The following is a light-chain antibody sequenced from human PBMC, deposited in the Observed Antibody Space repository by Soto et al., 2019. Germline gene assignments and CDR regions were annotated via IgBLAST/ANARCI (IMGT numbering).Light chain of an antibody. CDR3: SSYRRASTLYVI. V-gene: IGLV2-14*01. CDR1: SNDVGGYNY. J-gene: IGLJ2*01. CDR2: EVS. Sequence: QSVLTQPASVSGSPGQSITISCTGTSNDVGGYNYVSWYQHYPGKAPKLIISEVSHRPSGASNRFSGSKSGNTASLTISGLQAEDEADYYCSSYRRASTLYVIFGGGTKVTVL.